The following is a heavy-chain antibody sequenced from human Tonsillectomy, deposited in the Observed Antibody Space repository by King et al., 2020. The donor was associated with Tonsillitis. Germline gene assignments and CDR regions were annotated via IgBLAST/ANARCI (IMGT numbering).Heavy chain of an antibody. Sequence: QLVQSGAEVKKPGASVKISCKASGYTFTRYYLHWVRQAPGQGLEWMGIINPSDGSTSYAQKFQGRVTMTRDTSTSTVSMELRSLRSEDTAVYYCARAPAARSRYYSYYMDVWGKGTTVTVSS. D-gene: IGHD3-10*01. CDR1: GYTFTRYY. CDR3: ARAPAARSRYYSYYMDV. J-gene: IGHJ6*03. V-gene: IGHV1-46*01. CDR2: INPSDGST.